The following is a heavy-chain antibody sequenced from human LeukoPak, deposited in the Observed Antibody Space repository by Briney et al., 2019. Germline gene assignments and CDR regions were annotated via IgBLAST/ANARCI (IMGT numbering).Heavy chain of an antibody. CDR3: AKEVGYYGSGDFDY. J-gene: IGHJ4*02. V-gene: IGHV3-30*02. CDR1: GFTFSSYG. CDR2: IRYDGSNK. Sequence: PGGSLRLSCAASGFTFSSYGMHWVRQAPGKGLEWVAFIRYDGSNKYYADSVKGRFTISRDNSKNTLYLQMNSLRAEDTAVYYCAKEVGYYGSGDFDYWGQGTLVTVSS. D-gene: IGHD3-10*01.